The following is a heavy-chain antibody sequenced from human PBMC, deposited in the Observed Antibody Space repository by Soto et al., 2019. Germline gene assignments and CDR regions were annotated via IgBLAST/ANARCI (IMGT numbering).Heavy chain of an antibody. D-gene: IGHD3-3*01. J-gene: IGHJ3*02. CDR2: IIPILGIA. CDR1: GGTFSSYT. CDR3: ARVGYYDFWSGYNNDAFDI. Sequence: EASVKVSCKASGGTFSSYTISWVRQAPGQGLEWMGRIIPILGIANYAQKFQGRVTITADKSTSTAYMELSRLRSDDTAVYYCARVGYYDFWSGYNNDAFDIWGQGTMVTVSS. V-gene: IGHV1-69*02.